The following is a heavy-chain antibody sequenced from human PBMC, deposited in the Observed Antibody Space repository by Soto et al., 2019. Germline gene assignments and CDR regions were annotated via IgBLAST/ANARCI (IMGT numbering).Heavy chain of an antibody. CDR3: ARATPVTSFDY. V-gene: IGHV1-3*01. CDR1: GYTFTKYP. Sequence: ASVKVSCKPSGYTFTKYPVHWVRQAPGQRLEWMGWTNPANGDTKYSQKFQGRVTITTDTTASTAYMELNSLRSEDTAVYYCARATPVTSFDYWGQGTLVTVSS. J-gene: IGHJ4*02. D-gene: IGHD4-17*01. CDR2: TNPANGDT.